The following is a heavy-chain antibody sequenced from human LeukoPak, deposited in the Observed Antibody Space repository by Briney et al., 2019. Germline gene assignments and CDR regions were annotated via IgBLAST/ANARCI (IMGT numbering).Heavy chain of an antibody. V-gene: IGHV2-26*01. CDR3: ARISGRYYGSGSPHDY. J-gene: IGHJ4*02. D-gene: IGHD3-10*01. Sequence: SGPTLVNPTETLTLACTVSGFSLSNAGMGVSWIRQPPGKALEWLAHIFSNDEKSYSTSLKSRLTISKDTSKSQVVLTMTNMDPVDTATYYCARISGRYYGSGSPHDYWGQGTLVTVSS. CDR1: GFSLSNAGMG. CDR2: IFSNDEK.